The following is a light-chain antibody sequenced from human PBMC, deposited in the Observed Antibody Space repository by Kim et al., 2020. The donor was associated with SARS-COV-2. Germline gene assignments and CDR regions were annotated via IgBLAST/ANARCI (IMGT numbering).Light chain of an antibody. CDR2: AAS. V-gene: IGKV1-39*01. Sequence: SVGDRVMITCRASQRISSHLNWYQHKPGKAPKLLIYAASSLQSGVPSRFSGSGSGTDFTLTIRNLQPEDFATYYCQQGYSSPQITFGQGTRLEIK. CDR3: QQGYSSPQIT. J-gene: IGKJ5*01. CDR1: QRISSH.